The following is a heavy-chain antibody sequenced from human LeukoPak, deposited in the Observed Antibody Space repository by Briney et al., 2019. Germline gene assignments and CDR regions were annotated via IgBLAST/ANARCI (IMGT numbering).Heavy chain of an antibody. Sequence: ASVKVSCKASGYTFTGYYMHWVRQAPGQGLEWKGWINPNSGGTNYAQKFQGRVTMTRGTSISTAYMELNRLRSDDTAVYYCARAKGLHLYYYYYMDVWGKGTTVTVSS. V-gene: IGHV1-2*02. CDR2: INPNSGGT. D-gene: IGHD5-24*01. CDR1: GYTFTGYY. J-gene: IGHJ6*03. CDR3: ARAKGLHLYYYYYMDV.